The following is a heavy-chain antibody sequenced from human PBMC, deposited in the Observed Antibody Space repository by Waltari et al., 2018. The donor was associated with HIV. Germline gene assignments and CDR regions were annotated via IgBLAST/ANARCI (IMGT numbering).Heavy chain of an antibody. J-gene: IGHJ4*02. CDR2: VWYDGKNK. CDR3: ARTPYDTSGYCFDY. D-gene: IGHD3-22*01. V-gene: IGHV3-33*01. CDR1: GFPFSSYG. Sequence: QVQLVESGGGVVQPGRSLRLSCAASGFPFSSYGMHWVRQAPGKGVEWLAVVWYDGKNKYYADSVKGRCTVSRDNSKNTLFLQMNSLRVDDTAVYYCARTPYDTSGYCFDYWGQGTLVTVSS.